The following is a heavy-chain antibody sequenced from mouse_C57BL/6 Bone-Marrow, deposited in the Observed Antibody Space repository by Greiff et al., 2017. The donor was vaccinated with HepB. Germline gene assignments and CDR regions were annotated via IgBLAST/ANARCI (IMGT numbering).Heavy chain of an antibody. CDR3: ARLSIDYWYFDV. J-gene: IGHJ1*03. V-gene: IGHV1-26*01. Sequence: EVQLQQSGPELVKPGASVKISCKASGYTFTDYYMNWVKQSHGKSLEWIGDINPNNGGTSYNQKFKGKATLTVDKSSSTAYMELRSLTSEDSAVYYCARLSIDYWYFDVWGTGTTVTVSS. D-gene: IGHD2-10*02. CDR2: INPNNGGT. CDR1: GYTFTDYY.